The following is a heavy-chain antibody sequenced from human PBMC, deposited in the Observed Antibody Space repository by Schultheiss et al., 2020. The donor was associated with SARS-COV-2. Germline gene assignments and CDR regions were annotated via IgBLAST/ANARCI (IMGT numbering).Heavy chain of an antibody. D-gene: IGHD2-21*01. J-gene: IGHJ4*02. Sequence: GGSLRLSCEASGFTFSTYGMHWVRQAPGKGLEWVAVISYDGSNKYHADSVKGRFTISRDNSKNTLYVQMNSLSAEDTGVYYCAKDSTRLWSSIDCWGQGTLVTVSS. V-gene: IGHV3-30*18. CDR1: GFTFSTYG. CDR3: AKDSTRLWSSIDC. CDR2: ISYDGSNK.